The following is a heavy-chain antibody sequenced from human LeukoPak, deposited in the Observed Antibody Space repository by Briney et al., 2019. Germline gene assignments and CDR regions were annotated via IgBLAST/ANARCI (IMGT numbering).Heavy chain of an antibody. CDR2: IYYSGST. J-gene: IGHJ6*02. CDR3: AREGRQPHYYYGMDV. V-gene: IGHV4-30-4*01. Sequence: SQTLSVTCTVSGGSISSGDYYWSWIRQPPGKGLEWIGYIYYSGSTYYNPSLKSRVTISVDTSKNQSSLKLSSVTAADTAVYYCAREGRQPHYYYGMDVWGQGTTVTVSS. CDR1: GGSISSGDYY. D-gene: IGHD2-2*01.